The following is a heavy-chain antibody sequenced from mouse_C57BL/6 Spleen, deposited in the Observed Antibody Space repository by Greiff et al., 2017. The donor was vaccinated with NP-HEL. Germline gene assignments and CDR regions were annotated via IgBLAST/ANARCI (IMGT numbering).Heavy chain of an antibody. CDR3: ARWDGNYGFDY. V-gene: IGHV1-80*01. Sequence: QVQLKQSGAELVKPGASVKISCKASGYAFSSYWMNWVKQRPGKGLEWIGQIYPGDGDTNYNGKFKGKATLTADKSSSTAYMQLSSLTSEDSAVYFCARWDGNYGFDYWGQGTTLTVSS. D-gene: IGHD2-1*01. J-gene: IGHJ2*01. CDR1: GYAFSSYW. CDR2: IYPGDGDT.